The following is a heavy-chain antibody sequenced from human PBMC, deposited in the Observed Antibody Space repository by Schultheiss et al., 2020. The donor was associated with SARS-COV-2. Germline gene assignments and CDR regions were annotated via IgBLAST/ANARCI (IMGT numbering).Heavy chain of an antibody. CDR1: GFTFSTYS. Sequence: GGSLRLSCAASGFTFSTYSMSWVRQAPGKGLEWVSSISSSSSYTYYGDSVKGRFTISRDNAKNSLYLQMNSLRVEDTAVYYCARWGSSPPLWGQGTLVTVSS. J-gene: IGHJ4*02. CDR2: ISSSSSYT. V-gene: IGHV3-21*01. D-gene: IGHD6-6*01. CDR3: ARWGSSPPL.